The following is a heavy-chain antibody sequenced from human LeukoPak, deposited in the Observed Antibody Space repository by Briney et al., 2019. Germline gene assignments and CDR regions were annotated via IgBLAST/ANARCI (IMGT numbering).Heavy chain of an antibody. Sequence: GGSLRLSCAASGFTFSNAWMSWVRQAPGKGLEWVGRIKSKTDGGTTDYAAPAKGRSTISRDDSKNTLYLQMNSLKTEDTAVYYCTTDPYCGGDCYFDYWGQGTLVTVSS. CDR1: GFTFSNAW. V-gene: IGHV3-15*01. CDR2: IKSKTDGGTT. J-gene: IGHJ4*02. D-gene: IGHD2-21*01. CDR3: TTDPYCGGDCYFDY.